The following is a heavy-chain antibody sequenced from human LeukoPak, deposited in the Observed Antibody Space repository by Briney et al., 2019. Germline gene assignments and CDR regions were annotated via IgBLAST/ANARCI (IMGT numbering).Heavy chain of an antibody. D-gene: IGHD6-13*01. V-gene: IGHV1-2*06. CDR1: GYTFTGYY. Sequence: ASVTVSCKASGYTFTGYYMHWVRQAPGQGLEWMGRINPNSGGTNYAQKFQGRVTMTRDTSISTAYMELSRLRSDDTAVYYCARTRIAAAGYYFDYWGQGTLVTASS. CDR3: ARTRIAAAGYYFDY. CDR2: INPNSGGT. J-gene: IGHJ4*02.